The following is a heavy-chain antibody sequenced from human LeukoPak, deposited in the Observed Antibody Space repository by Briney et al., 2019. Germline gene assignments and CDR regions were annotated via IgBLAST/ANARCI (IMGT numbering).Heavy chain of an antibody. D-gene: IGHD3-10*01. CDR2: IYYSGST. Sequence: SQTLSLTCTVSGGSISSGGYYWSWIRQHPGKGLEWIGYIYYSGSTYYNPSLKSRVTISVDTSKNQFSLKLSSVTAADTAVYYCARGDGSGSQGFDYWGQRTLVTVSS. CDR3: ARGDGSGSQGFDY. J-gene: IGHJ4*02. V-gene: IGHV4-31*03. CDR1: GGSISSGGYY.